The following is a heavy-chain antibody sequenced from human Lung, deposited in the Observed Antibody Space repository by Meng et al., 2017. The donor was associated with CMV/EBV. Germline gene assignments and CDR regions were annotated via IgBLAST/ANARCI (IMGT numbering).Heavy chain of an antibody. Sequence: LSLTCAASGFTFSSYSMNWVRQAPGKGLEWVSYISTSSSTKYYADSVKGRFTISRDNAKNSLYLQMNSLRAEDTAVYYCANDAVDIWGQGTMVTVSS. CDR3: ANDAVDI. V-gene: IGHV3-48*04. CDR1: GFTFSSYS. J-gene: IGHJ3*02. CDR2: ISTSSSTK.